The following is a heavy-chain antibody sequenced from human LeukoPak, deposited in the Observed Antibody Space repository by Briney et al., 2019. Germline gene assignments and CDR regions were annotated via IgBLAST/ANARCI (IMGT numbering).Heavy chain of an antibody. Sequence: GASVKVSCKASGYTFTGYYMHWVRQAPGQGLEWMGWINPNSGGTNYAQKFQGRVTMTRDMSTSTVYMELSSLRSEDTAVYYCASTPPTMVRGADLDYWGQGTLVTVSS. CDR3: ASTPPTMVRGADLDY. CDR2: INPNSGGT. CDR1: GYTFTGYY. J-gene: IGHJ4*02. V-gene: IGHV1-2*02. D-gene: IGHD3-10*01.